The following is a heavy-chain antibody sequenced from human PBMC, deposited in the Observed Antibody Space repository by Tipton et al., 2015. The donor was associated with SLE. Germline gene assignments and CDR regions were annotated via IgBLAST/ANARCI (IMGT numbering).Heavy chain of an antibody. V-gene: IGHV4-59*01. CDR3: ARTGWELLDY. J-gene: IGHJ4*02. CDR2: IYYSGST. Sequence: TLSLTCTVSGGSLSSYYWTWIRQPPGKGLEWIGYIYYSGSTNYNPSLKSRVTISVDTSKNQFSLKLNSVTAADTAMYYCARTGWELLDYWGQGTLVTVSS. D-gene: IGHD1-26*01. CDR1: GGSLSSYY.